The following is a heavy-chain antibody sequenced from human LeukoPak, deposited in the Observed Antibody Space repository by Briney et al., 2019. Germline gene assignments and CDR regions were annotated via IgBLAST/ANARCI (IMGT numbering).Heavy chain of an antibody. CDR1: GFTVRSNY. J-gene: IGHJ4*02. CDR2: IYSGGST. CDR3: AREDYYFDSSGTHYFDY. D-gene: IGHD3-22*01. Sequence: GGSLRLSCAASGFTVRSNYMSWVRQAPGKGLEWVSVIYSGGSTYHANSVKGRFTISRDDSKNTLFLQMNSLRAEDTAVYYCAREDYYFDSSGTHYFDYWGQGTLVTVSS. V-gene: IGHV3-66*01.